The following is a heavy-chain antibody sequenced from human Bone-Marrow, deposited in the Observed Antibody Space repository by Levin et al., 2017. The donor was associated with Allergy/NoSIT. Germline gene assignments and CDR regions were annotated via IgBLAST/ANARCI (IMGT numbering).Heavy chain of an antibody. CDR3: VTGGAYYYAY. CDR1: GFTFRTYG. V-gene: IGHV3-64D*06. Sequence: GGSLRLSCSASGFTFRTYGMHWVRQAPGKGLEFVSAVSGDGGTTDYTDSVRGRFTISRDNSKNTMYIQMSSLRTEDTAVYYCVTGGAYYYAYWGQGTLVTVSS. D-gene: IGHD3-10*01. CDR2: VSGDGGTT. J-gene: IGHJ4*02.